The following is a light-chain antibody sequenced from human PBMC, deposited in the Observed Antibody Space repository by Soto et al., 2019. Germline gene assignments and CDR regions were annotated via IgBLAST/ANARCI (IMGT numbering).Light chain of an antibody. V-gene: IGKV3-20*01. CDR1: QSVSSN. Sequence: ELVMTQSPATLSVSPGESATLSCRASQSVSSNLAWYQQKTGQAPRILIYGESTRATGIPDRFSGSGSGTDLTLTISRLEPEDFAVYYCQQYGSSPKTCGQGTKVDIK. J-gene: IGKJ1*01. CDR3: QQYGSSPKT. CDR2: GES.